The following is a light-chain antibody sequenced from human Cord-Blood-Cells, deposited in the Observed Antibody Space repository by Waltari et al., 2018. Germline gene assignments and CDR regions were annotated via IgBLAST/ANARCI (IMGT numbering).Light chain of an antibody. CDR2: QDS. V-gene: IGLV3-1*01. J-gene: IGLJ2*01. CDR1: NLGDKY. Sequence: SYELTQPPSVSVSPGQTASITCSGANLGDKYACWYQQKPGQSPVLVIYQDSKRPSGIPEGFSGANSGNTATLTISGTQAMDEADYYCQAWDSSTVVFGGGTKLTVL. CDR3: QAWDSSTVV.